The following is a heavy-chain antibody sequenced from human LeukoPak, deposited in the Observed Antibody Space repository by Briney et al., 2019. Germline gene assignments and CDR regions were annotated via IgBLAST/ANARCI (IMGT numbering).Heavy chain of an antibody. J-gene: IGHJ4*02. D-gene: IGHD6-13*01. CDR1: GRSFSGYY. CDR3: ARGRIPDDY. Sequence: PSETLSLTCAVYGRSFSGYYWSWIRQPPGKGLEWIGEINHSGSTNYNPSLKSRVTISVDTSKNQFSLKLSSVTAADTAVYYCARGRIPDDYWGQGTLVTVSS. CDR2: INHSGST. V-gene: IGHV4-34*01.